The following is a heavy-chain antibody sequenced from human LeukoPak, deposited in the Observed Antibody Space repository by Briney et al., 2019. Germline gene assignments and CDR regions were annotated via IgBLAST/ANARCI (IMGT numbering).Heavy chain of an antibody. J-gene: IGHJ3*02. D-gene: IGHD3-22*01. V-gene: IGHV3-11*01. CDR1: GFTFSDYY. CDR2: ISSSSLTI. CDR3: ARDHSYYDKGSRI. Sequence: GGSLRLSCAVSGFTFSDYYMNWIRQAPGKGLEWVSYISSSSLTIYYADSVKGRFTISRDNAKDSLYLQMNSLRAEDTAVYYCARDHSYYDKGSRIWGQGTMVTVSS.